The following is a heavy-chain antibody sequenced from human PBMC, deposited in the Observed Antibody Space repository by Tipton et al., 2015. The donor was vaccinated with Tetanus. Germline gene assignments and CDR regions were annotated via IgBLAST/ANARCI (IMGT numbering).Heavy chain of an antibody. V-gene: IGHV4-31*03. CDR3: ARDQARGARGWNYFDF. CDR1: GVSISGGRYY. CDR2: IYSSGST. D-gene: IGHD1-26*01. J-gene: IGHJ4*02. Sequence: TLSLTCSVSGVSISGGRYYWSWIRRRPGKGLEWIGDIYSSGSTYTDPSLKGRVTISVDTSKNQFSLRVNSVTTADTAVYYCARDQARGARGWNYFDFWGLGTLVTVSS.